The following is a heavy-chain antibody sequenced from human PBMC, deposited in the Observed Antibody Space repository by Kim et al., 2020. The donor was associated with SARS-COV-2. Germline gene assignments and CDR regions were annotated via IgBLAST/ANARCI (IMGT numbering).Heavy chain of an antibody. CDR3: ARVGMGSSWYRGFDY. D-gene: IGHD6-13*01. J-gene: IGHJ4*02. V-gene: IGHV3-7*03. Sequence: DSVKGRFTISRDNAKNSLYLQMNSLRAEDTAVYYCARVGMGSSWYRGFDYWGQGTLVTVSS.